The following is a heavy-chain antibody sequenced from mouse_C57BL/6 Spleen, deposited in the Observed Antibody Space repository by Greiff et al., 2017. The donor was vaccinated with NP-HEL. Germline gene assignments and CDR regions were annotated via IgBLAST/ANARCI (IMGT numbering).Heavy chain of an antibody. D-gene: IGHD2-4*01. J-gene: IGHJ1*03. V-gene: IGHV5-4*01. CDR1: GFTFSSYA. CDR3: ARDHYDYGYFDV. Sequence: EVQLVESGGGLVKPGGSLKLSCAASGFTFSSYAMSWVRQTPEKRLEWVATISDGGSYTYYPDNAKNNLYLQMSHLKSEDTAIYYCARDHYDYGYFDVWGTGTTVTVSS. CDR2: ISDGGSYT.